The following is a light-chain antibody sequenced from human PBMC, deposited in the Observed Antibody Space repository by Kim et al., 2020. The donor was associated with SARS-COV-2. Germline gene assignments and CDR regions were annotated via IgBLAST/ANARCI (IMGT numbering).Light chain of an antibody. J-gene: IGLJ3*02. V-gene: IGLV3-19*01. CDR3: NSRDSSGNHWV. Sequence: ALGQKVRIKCQGDSRRSYYTSWYQQKPGQAPVLVIYGKNNRNSGIPDRFSGSSSGNTASLTITGAQAEDEADYYCNSRDSSGNHWVFGGGTQLTVL. CDR2: GKN. CDR1: SRRSYY.